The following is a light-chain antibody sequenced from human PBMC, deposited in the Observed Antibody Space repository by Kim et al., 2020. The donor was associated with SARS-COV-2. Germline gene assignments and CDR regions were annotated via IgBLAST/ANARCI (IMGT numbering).Light chain of an antibody. J-gene: IGLJ3*02. CDR2: VMRYDSN. CDR1: SGHRADA. CDR3: QTWGARIVV. V-gene: IGLV4-69*01. Sequence: AARRTCTRSSGHRADAVARHQQRAQKGPGYSLKVMRYDSNNTGDGIPERFSGSSSGAARYLTIYSLQAEDEADYHCQTWGARIVVFGGGTQLTVL.